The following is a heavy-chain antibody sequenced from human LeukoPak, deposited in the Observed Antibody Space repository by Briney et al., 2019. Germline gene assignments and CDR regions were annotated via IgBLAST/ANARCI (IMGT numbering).Heavy chain of an antibody. CDR1: GGSISSYY. V-gene: IGHV4-59*01. J-gene: IGHJ4*02. Sequence: SETLSLTCTVSGGSISSYYWSWIRQPPGKGLEWIGYIYYSGSTNYNPSLKSRVTISVDTSKNQFSLKLSSVTAADTAVYYCATVSFWGQGTLVTVSS. CDR2: IYYSGST. CDR3: ATVSF.